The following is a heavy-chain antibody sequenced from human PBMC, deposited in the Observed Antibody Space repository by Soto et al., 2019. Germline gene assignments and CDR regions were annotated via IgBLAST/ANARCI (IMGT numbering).Heavy chain of an antibody. V-gene: IGHV3-30-3*01. CDR3: ARGSLYDYVWGSYPHDAFDI. J-gene: IGHJ3*02. CDR2: ISYDGSNK. CDR1: GFTFSSYA. Sequence: GGSLRLSCAASGFTFSSYAMHWVRQAPGKGLEWVAVISYDGSNKYYADSVKGRFTISRDNSKNTLYLQMNSLRAEDTAVYYCARGSLYDYVWGSYPHDAFDIWGQGTMVTVSS. D-gene: IGHD3-16*02.